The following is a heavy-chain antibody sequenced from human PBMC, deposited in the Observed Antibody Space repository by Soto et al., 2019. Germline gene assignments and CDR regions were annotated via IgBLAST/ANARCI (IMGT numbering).Heavy chain of an antibody. CDR2: INPNSGGT. CDR3: ARDVYYYGSGRTYYYYGMDV. Sequence: RASVKVSCKASGYTFTGYYMHWVRQAPGQGLEWMGWINPNSGGTNYAQKFQGWVTMTRDTSISTAYMELSRLRSDDTAVYYCARDVYYYGSGRTYYYYGMDVWGQGTTVTVSS. V-gene: IGHV1-2*04. D-gene: IGHD3-10*01. J-gene: IGHJ6*02. CDR1: GYTFTGYY.